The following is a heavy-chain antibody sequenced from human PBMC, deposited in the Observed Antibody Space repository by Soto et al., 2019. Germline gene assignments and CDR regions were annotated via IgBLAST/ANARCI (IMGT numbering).Heavy chain of an antibody. CDR3: ARTMITSGWFDP. CDR2: IYHSGGT. D-gene: IGHD3-16*01. V-gene: IGHV4-30-2*01. CDR1: GGPITSGGYS. J-gene: IGHJ5*02. Sequence: PSETLSLTCAVSGGPITSGGYSWSWIRQPPGKGLEWIGYIYHSGGTYYNPSLKSRVTLSIDRTKKQFSLKLKSVTAADTAVYFCARTMITSGWFDPWGQGTLVTVSS.